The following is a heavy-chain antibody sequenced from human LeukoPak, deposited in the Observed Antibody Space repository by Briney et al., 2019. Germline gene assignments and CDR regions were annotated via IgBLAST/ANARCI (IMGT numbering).Heavy chain of an antibody. Sequence: GGSLRLSCAASGFTFSSYWMHWVRQAPGKGLVWVSRINSDGSSTSYADSVKGRFTISRDNAKNTLYLQMNSLRAEDTAVYYCARDLTIFGVVIGKIYYYYGMDVWGQGTTVTVSS. CDR3: ARDLTIFGVVIGKIYYYYGMDV. CDR1: GFTFSSYW. J-gene: IGHJ6*02. CDR2: INSDGSST. V-gene: IGHV3-74*01. D-gene: IGHD3-3*01.